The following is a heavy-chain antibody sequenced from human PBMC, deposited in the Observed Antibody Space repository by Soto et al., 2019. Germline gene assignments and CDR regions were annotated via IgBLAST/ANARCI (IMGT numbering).Heavy chain of an antibody. CDR2: INPNSGGT. CDR3: ARERYYGSGSYTDYFDY. D-gene: IGHD3-10*01. Sequence: ASGKVSCKASGYTFTGYYMHWGRQAPGQGLEWMGWINPNSGGTNYAQKFQGWVTMTRDTSISTAYMELSRLRSDDTAVYYCARERYYGSGSYTDYFDYWGQGTLVTVSS. CDR1: GYTFTGYY. J-gene: IGHJ4*02. V-gene: IGHV1-2*04.